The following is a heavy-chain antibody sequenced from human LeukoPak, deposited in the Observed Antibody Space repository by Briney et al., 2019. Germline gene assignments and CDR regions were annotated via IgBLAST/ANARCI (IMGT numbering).Heavy chain of an antibody. V-gene: IGHV4-34*01. Sequence: SETLSLTCAVYGGSFSGYYWSWIRQPPGKGLEWIGEINHSGSTNYNPSLKSRVTISVDKSKNQFSLKLSSVTAADTAVYYCARGLRFLESSPVSIWFDPWGQGTLVTVSS. D-gene: IGHD3-3*01. CDR1: GGSFSGYY. CDR3: ARGLRFLESSPVSIWFDP. CDR2: INHSGST. J-gene: IGHJ5*02.